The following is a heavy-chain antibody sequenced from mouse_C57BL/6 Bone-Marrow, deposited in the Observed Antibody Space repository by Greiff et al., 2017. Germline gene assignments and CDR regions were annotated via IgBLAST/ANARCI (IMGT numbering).Heavy chain of an antibody. CDR3: APGRGSAMDD. D-gene: IGHD3-3*01. CDR1: GFSLTSYG. CDR2: IWSGGST. Sequence: QVQLQQSGPGLVQPSQSLSITCTVSGFSLTSYGVHWVRQSPGKGLEWLGGIWSGGSTDYNAAFIYRLSISKDNSKSQVFFKMTSLQADDAAIYYCAPGRGSAMDDWGQGTSVTVSS. J-gene: IGHJ4*01. V-gene: IGHV2-2*01.